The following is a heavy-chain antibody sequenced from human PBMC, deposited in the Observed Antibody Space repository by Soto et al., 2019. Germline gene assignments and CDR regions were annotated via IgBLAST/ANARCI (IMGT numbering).Heavy chain of an antibody. CDR2: IYSGGYT. V-gene: IGHV3-53*01. Sequence: EVQLVESGGGLIQPGGSLRLSCAVSGFTVSNNYMSWVRQAPGKGLEGVSVIYSGGYTAYGDSVKGRFTISRDNSKNTYYLKTNTLSPAVPAVFSCATQPGGGGYWGQGTLVTVSS. J-gene: IGHJ4*02. CDR1: GFTVSNNY. CDR3: ATQPGGGGY. D-gene: IGHD3-10*01.